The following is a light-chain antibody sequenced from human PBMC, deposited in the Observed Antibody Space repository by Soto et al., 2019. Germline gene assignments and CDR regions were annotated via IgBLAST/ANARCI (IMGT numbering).Light chain of an antibody. CDR2: EVS. CDR3: NSYTTTSARV. Sequence: QSALTQPASVSGSPGQSITISCTGTSSDVGAYNYVTWYQQHPGKAPKLIIYEVSNRPSGVSDRFSGSKSGNTASLTISGLQPEDEADYYCNSYTTTSARVFGGGTKLTVL. CDR1: SSDVGAYNY. V-gene: IGLV2-14*01. J-gene: IGLJ2*01.